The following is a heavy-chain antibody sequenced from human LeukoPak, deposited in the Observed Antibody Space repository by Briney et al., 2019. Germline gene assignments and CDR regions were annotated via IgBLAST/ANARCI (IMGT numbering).Heavy chain of an antibody. D-gene: IGHD6-13*01. CDR1: GGSISSSSYY. CDR3: ALTIAAAGALFDY. Sequence: SETLSLTCTVSGGSISSSSYYWGWIRQPPGKGLEWIGSIYYSGSTYYNPSLKSRVTISVDTSKNQFSLKLSSVTAADTAVYYCALTIAAAGALFDYWGQGTLVTVSS. J-gene: IGHJ4*02. CDR2: IYYSGST. V-gene: IGHV4-39*07.